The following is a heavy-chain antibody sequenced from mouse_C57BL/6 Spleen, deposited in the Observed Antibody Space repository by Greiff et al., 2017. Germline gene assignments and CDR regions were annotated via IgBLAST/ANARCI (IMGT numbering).Heavy chain of an antibody. J-gene: IGHJ2*01. CDR1: GFNIKDYY. CDR3: TTQYYGGSHCFDY. CDR2: IDPEDGDT. D-gene: IGHD1-1*01. V-gene: IGHV14-1*01. Sequence: EVQLQQSGAELVRPGASVKLSCTASGFNIKDYYMHWVKQRPEQGLEWIGRIDPEDGDTEYAPKFQGKATMTADTSSNTAYLQLSSLTSEDTAVYYCTTQYYGGSHCFDYWGQGTTLTVSS.